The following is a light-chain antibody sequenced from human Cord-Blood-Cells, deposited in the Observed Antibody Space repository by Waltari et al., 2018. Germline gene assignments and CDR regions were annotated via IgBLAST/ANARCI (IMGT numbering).Light chain of an antibody. CDR1: SSDVGGYNY. V-gene: IGLV2-11*01. CDR3: CSYAGSYTYV. CDR2: DGS. J-gene: IGLJ1*01. Sequence: QSALTQPRSVSGSPGQSVTIPCTGTSSDVGGYNYVSWYQQHPGKAPTLMIYDGSKRPSGVPGRFSGSKSGNTASLTISGLQAEDEADYYCCSYAGSYTYVFGTGTKVTVL.